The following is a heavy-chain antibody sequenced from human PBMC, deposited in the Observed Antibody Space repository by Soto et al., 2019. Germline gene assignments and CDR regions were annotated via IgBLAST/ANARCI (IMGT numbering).Heavy chain of an antibody. V-gene: IGHV1-18*01. Sequence: QVQLVQSGAEVKQPGASVKVSCKASGYTFTNYGLTWVRQSPGQGLEWMGWISTYNGNTKYAQKVQGRLTMTTDTSTSTANMELTSLRSDDTAVYHCARTTVTASYYYMDVWGKGTTVTVSS. J-gene: IGHJ6*03. CDR1: GYTFTNYG. CDR2: ISTYNGNT. CDR3: ARTTVTASYYYMDV. D-gene: IGHD4-17*01.